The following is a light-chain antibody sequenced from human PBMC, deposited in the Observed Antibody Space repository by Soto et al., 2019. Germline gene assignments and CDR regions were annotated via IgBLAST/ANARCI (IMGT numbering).Light chain of an antibody. J-gene: IGLJ1*01. Sequence: QAVVTQPPSVSGAPGQRVTISCTGSSSNIGAGYDVHWYQQLPGTAPKLLIYGNSNRPSGVPDRFSGSKSGTSASLAITGLQAEDEAYYYCQSYDSSLSGSFVFGTGTKVTVL. CDR3: QSYDSSLSGSFV. V-gene: IGLV1-40*01. CDR1: SSNIGAGYD. CDR2: GNS.